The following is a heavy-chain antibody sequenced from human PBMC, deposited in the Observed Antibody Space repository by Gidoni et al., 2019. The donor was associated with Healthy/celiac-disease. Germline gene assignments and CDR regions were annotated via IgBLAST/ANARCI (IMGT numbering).Heavy chain of an antibody. V-gene: IGHV3-15*01. CDR3: TTNAAADVCIFNY. J-gene: IGHJ4*02. D-gene: IGHD6-13*01. Sequence: EVQLVESGGGLVTPGGSLRLSCAASGFTFSNAWMSWVRQAPGKGLEWVGRIKSKTDGGTTDYAATVKGRFTISRDDSKNTLYLQMNSLKTEDTAVYYCTTNAAADVCIFNYWGQGTLVTVSS. CDR1: GFTFSNAW. CDR2: IKSKTDGGTT.